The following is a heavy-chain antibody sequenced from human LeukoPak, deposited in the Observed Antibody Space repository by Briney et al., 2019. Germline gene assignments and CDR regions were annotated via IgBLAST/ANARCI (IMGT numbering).Heavy chain of an antibody. J-gene: IGHJ4*02. V-gene: IGHV4-34*01. Sequence: SETLSLTCAVYGGSFSGYYWSWIRQPPGKGLEWIGEINHSGSTNYNPSLKSRVTISVDTSKNQFSLKLSSVTAADTAVYYCVRAYSGFSSRGFDYWGQGTLVSVSS. CDR2: INHSGST. CDR1: GGSFSGYY. D-gene: IGHD5-12*01. CDR3: VRAYSGFSSRGFDY.